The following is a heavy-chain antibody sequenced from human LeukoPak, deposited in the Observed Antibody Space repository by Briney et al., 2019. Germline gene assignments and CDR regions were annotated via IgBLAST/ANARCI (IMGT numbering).Heavy chain of an antibody. J-gene: IGHJ4*02. CDR1: GGSFSGYY. Sequence: PSETLSLTCAVYGGSFSGYYWSWIRQPPGKGLEWIGEINHSGSTNYNPSLKSRVTISVDTSKNQFPLKLSSVTAADTAVYYCARVGTGYYFDYWGQGTLVTVSS. D-gene: IGHD7-27*01. CDR3: ARVGTGYYFDY. CDR2: INHSGST. V-gene: IGHV4-34*01.